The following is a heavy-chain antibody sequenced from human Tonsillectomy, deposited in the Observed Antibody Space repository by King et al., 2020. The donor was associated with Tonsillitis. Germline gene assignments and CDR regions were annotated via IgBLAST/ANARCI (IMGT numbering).Heavy chain of an antibody. CDR3: ARVAEYSGSSFDY. J-gene: IGHJ4*02. CDR1: GGSISSYY. Sequence: VQLQESGPGLVKPSETLSLTCTVSGGSISSYYWSGFRQPAGRGLGWIGRIYTSGRTNYNPSLKSRVTMSVDTSKNQFSLKLSSVTAADTAVYYCARVAEYSGSSFDYWGQGTLVTVSS. CDR2: IYTSGRT. V-gene: IGHV4-4*07. D-gene: IGHD1-26*01.